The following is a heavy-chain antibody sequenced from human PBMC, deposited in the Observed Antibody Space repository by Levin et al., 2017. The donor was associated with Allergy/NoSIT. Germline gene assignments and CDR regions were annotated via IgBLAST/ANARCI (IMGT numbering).Heavy chain of an antibody. CDR3: ARGGWGSSSWYVFNY. CDR2: INPNSGGT. D-gene: IGHD6-13*01. CDR1: GYTFTGYY. Sequence: ASVKVSCKASGYTFTGYYMHWVRQAPGQGLEWMGWINPNSGGTNYAQKFQGRVTLTRDTSISTAYMELSRLRSDDTAVYYCARGGWGSSSWYVFNYWGQGTLVTVSS. V-gene: IGHV1-2*02. J-gene: IGHJ4*02.